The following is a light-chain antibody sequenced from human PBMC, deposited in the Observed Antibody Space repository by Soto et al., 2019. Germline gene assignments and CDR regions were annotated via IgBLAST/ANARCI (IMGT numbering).Light chain of an antibody. V-gene: IGKV3-20*01. CDR3: QQYGSSLKFT. CDR2: GAS. J-gene: IGKJ3*01. Sequence: EIVLTQSPGTLSLSPGERATLSCRASQSVSSSYLAWYQQKPGQAPRLLIYGASSRATGIPDRFSGSGSGIDFTLTISRLEPEDFAVYYCQQYGSSLKFTFGPGTKVDIK. CDR1: QSVSSSY.